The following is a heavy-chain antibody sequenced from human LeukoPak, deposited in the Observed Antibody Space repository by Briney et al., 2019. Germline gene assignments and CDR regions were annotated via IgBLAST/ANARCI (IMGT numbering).Heavy chain of an antibody. D-gene: IGHD5-18*01. V-gene: IGHV4-59*01. Sequence: SETLSLTCTVSGGSISSYYWSWIRQPPRKGLEWIGYIYYSGSTSYNPSLKIRVTISVETSTNQFYLTLSSVTAADTAVYYCASVDTGYFDYWGQGTLVSVSS. J-gene: IGHJ4*02. CDR3: ASVDTGYFDY. CDR1: GGSISSYY. CDR2: IYYSGST.